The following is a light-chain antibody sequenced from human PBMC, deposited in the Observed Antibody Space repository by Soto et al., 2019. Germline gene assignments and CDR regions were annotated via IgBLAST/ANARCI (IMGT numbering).Light chain of an antibody. CDR3: QPYGYSFWT. V-gene: IGKV3D-15*01. J-gene: IGKJ1*01. CDR1: QSVSSN. CDR2: SAS. Sequence: EIVMTQSPATLSVSPGERSTLSCMASQSVSSNLAWYQQKPGQSPRLLIYSASSRATGVTTRFSGSGSGADYTLTISRLEPEDSAVYYCQPYGYSFWTVGQGTKVEIK.